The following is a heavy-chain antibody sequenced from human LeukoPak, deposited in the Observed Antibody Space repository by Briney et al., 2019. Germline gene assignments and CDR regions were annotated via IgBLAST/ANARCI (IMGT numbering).Heavy chain of an antibody. CDR1: GGSISTYY. CDR2: IYYSGST. V-gene: IGHV4-39*07. Sequence: SETLSLTCTVSGGSISTYYWGWIRQPPGKGLEWIGSIYYSGSTYYNPSLKSRVTISVDTSKNQFSLKLSSVTAADTAVYYCARTRYSYDFCFDYWGQGTLVTVSS. CDR3: ARTRYSYDFCFDY. J-gene: IGHJ4*02. D-gene: IGHD5-18*01.